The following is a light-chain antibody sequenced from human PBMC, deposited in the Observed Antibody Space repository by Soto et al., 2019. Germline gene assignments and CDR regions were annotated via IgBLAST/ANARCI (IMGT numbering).Light chain of an antibody. CDR3: SSYTSSSTLEHVV. CDR2: DVS. CDR1: SSDVGGYNY. Sequence: QSALTQPASVSGSPGQSITISCTGTSSDVGGYNYVSWYQQHPGKAPKLMIYDVSNRPSGVSNRFSGSKSGNTASLTISGLQAEDEADYYCSSYTSSSTLEHVVFGGGTKLT. V-gene: IGLV2-14*01. J-gene: IGLJ2*01.